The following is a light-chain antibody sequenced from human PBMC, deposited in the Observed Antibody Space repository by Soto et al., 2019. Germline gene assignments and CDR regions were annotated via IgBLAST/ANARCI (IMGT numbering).Light chain of an antibody. CDR3: TSYTSTSTPYV. J-gene: IGLJ1*01. CDR1: SSDVGRYTY. CDR2: DVY. Sequence: QSALTQPASVSGSPGQSITISCAGTSSDVGRYTYVSWYQQHPGKAPKLIIYDVYNRLSGVSNRFSGSKSGNTASLTISGLQAEDEADYYCTSYTSTSTPYVFGGGTKVTVL. V-gene: IGLV2-14*01.